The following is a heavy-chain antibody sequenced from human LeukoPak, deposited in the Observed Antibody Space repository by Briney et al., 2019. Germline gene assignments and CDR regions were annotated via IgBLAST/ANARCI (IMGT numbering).Heavy chain of an antibody. CDR1: GGSISSYY. Sequence: SETLSLTCTVSGGSISSYYWSWIRQPPGKGLEWIGYIYYSGSTNYNPSLKSRVTISVDTSKNQFSLKLSSVTAADTAVYYCARGSYCGGDCYAFDIWGQGTMVTVSS. CDR2: IYYSGST. CDR3: ARGSYCGGDCYAFDI. J-gene: IGHJ3*02. V-gene: IGHV4-59*01. D-gene: IGHD2-21*02.